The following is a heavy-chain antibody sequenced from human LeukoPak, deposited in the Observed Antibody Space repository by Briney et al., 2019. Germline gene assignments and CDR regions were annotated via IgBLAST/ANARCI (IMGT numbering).Heavy chain of an antibody. CDR3: ASMVAAAGTDYFDY. Sequence: ASVKVSCKASGYTFTSYGISWVRQAPGQGLEWMGWISAYNGNTNYAQKLQGRVTMTTDTSTSTAYMELRSLRSDDTAVYYCASMVAAAGTDYFDYWGQGTLVTVSS. V-gene: IGHV1-18*01. J-gene: IGHJ4*02. CDR2: ISAYNGNT. D-gene: IGHD6-13*01. CDR1: GYTFTSYG.